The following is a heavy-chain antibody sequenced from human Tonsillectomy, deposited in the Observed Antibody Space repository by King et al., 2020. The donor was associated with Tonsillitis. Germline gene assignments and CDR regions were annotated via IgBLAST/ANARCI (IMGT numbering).Heavy chain of an antibody. CDR3: ARGELEYCSGGSCDILHNWFDP. CDR2: ISDSGSYI. V-gene: IGHV3-11*01. Sequence: VQLVESGGGLVRPGGSLRLSCAASVFSFSDYYMHWIRQAPGKGLEWGSYISDSGSYIYYADSVKGRFTISRDNAKNSLFLQMNSLRAEDTAVYYCARGELEYCSGGSCDILHNWFDPWGQGTLVTVSS. D-gene: IGHD2-15*01. J-gene: IGHJ5*02. CDR1: VFSFSDYY.